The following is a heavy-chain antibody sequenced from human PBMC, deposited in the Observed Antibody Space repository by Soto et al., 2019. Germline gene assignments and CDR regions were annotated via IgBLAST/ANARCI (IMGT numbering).Heavy chain of an antibody. V-gene: IGHV1-18*01. J-gene: IGHJ4*02. CDR3: ARALYQRGTYYAFDN. CDR1: GYTPTNYD. CDR2: ISAYNGNT. Sequence: QVPLVQSGAEVKKPGASVTVSCKTSGYTPTNYDIGWVRQAPGQGLEWMGWISAYNGNTNSAQKLQGRLTMTTDTSTRTAYMALRSLRSDDTAVYYCARALYQRGTYYAFDNWGQGTLVTVSS. D-gene: IGHD1-26*01.